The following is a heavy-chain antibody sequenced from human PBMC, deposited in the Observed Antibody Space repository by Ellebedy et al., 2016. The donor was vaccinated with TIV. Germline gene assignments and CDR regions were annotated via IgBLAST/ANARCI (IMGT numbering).Heavy chain of an antibody. CDR3: AKGVKDILHYAIDF. V-gene: IGHV3-23*01. CDR2: INGSGVVT. J-gene: IGHJ4*02. Sequence: GESLKISXAASGFTFSSYSLTWVRQAPGTGLEWVSSINGSGVVTKYAGSVNGRATISRDNSKNTLYLQLNNLRAEDTAVYYCAKGVKDILHYAIDFWGQGTLVSVSS. CDR1: GFTFSSYS. D-gene: IGHD2-8*01.